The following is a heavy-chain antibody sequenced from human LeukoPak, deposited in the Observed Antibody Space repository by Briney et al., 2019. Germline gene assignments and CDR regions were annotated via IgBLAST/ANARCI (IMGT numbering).Heavy chain of an antibody. CDR2: SYYSGST. CDR1: AASISSSSYY. J-gene: IGHJ3*02. Sequence: SESLSLTCTVSAASISSSSYYWGWIREPPGKGLGWIGSSYYSGSTYYNPSFKSRVTISVETPKNQFSFKWSSVNATAPAGYYCATLTWSSTIVLGVVAIWGQGTMVSVSS. CDR3: ATLTWSSTIVLGVVAI. D-gene: IGHD2-2*01. V-gene: IGHV4-39*01.